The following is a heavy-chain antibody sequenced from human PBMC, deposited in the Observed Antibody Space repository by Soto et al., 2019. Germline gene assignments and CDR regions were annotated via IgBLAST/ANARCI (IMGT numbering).Heavy chain of an antibody. CDR1: GGSISSYY. V-gene: IGHV4-59*01. CDR2: IYYSGST. Sequence: SETLSLTCTVSGGSISSYYWSWIRQPPGKGLEWIGYIYYSGSTNYNPSLKSRVTISVDTSKNQFSLKLSSVTAADTAVYYCARVPPGGYCSGGSCYSGNWFDPWGQGTLVTVSS. CDR3: ARVPPGGYCSGGSCYSGNWFDP. D-gene: IGHD2-15*01. J-gene: IGHJ5*02.